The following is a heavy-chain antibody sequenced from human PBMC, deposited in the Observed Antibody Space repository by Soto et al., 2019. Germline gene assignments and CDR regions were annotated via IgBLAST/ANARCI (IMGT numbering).Heavy chain of an antibody. D-gene: IGHD3-3*01. CDR3: ASDFRDYYYYGMDV. J-gene: IGHJ6*02. V-gene: IGHV3-49*03. CDR2: IRSKAYGGTT. Sequence: SLRLSCTASGFTFGDYAMSWFRQAPGKGLEWEGFIRSKAYGGTTEYAASVKGRFTISRDDSKSIAYLQMNSLKTEDTAVYYCASDFRDYYYYGMDVWGQGTTVTVYS. CDR1: GFTFGDYA.